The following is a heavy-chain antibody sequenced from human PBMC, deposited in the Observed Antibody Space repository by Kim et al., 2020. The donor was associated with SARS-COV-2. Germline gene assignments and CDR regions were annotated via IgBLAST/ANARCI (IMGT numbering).Heavy chain of an antibody. Sequence: GGNTYYADSVKGRFTISRDNSKNTVCLQMSSLRDGDTAVYYCARSGSPDYWGPGTLVTVSS. J-gene: IGHJ4*02. D-gene: IGHD3-3*01. CDR2: GGNT. V-gene: IGHV3-23*01. CDR3: ARSGSPDY.